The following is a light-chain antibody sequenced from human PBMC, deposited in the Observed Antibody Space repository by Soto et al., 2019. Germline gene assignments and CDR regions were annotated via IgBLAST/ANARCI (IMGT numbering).Light chain of an antibody. V-gene: IGKV1-5*01. J-gene: IGKJ1*01. Sequence: IQIAQSPPTLSASLGDRDTITCRASQSTSSWLAWYQQKPGKAPKLLIYDASSLESGVPSRFSGRGSGTEFTLTISSLQHDDISTYYCQPYWTFGPGTKVDIK. CDR2: DAS. CDR3: QPYWT. CDR1: QSTSSW.